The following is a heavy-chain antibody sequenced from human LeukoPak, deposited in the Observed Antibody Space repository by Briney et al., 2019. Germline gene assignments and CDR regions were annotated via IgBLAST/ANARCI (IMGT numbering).Heavy chain of an antibody. Sequence: SETLSLTCTVSGVSISSGDYYWSCIRQRPGKGLEWIGYIYSSGSTYYNPSLKSRLTISADTSKNQFSLKLSSVTAADTAVYYCARYNPYYFDYWGQGTLVTVSS. CDR1: GVSISSGDYY. CDR2: IYSSGST. V-gene: IGHV4-30-4*08. CDR3: ARYNPYYFDY. J-gene: IGHJ4*02. D-gene: IGHD1-1*01.